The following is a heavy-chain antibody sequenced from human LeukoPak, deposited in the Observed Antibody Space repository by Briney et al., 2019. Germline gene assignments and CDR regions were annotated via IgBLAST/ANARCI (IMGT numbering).Heavy chain of an antibody. CDR3: ARGNRIAARRPAI. CDR1: GFTISDYY. J-gene: IGHJ3*02. D-gene: IGHD6-6*01. V-gene: IGHV3-11*01. CDR2: ISSSGSTI. Sequence: GGSLRLSCAASGFTISDYYMSWIRQAPGKGLEWVSYISSSGSTIYYADSVKGRFTISRDNAKNSLYLQMNSLRAEDTAVYYCARGNRIAARRPAIWGQGTMVTVSS.